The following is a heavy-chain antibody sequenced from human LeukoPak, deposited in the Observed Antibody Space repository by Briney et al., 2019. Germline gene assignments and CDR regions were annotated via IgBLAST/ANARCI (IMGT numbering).Heavy chain of an antibody. CDR2: IWYDGSNK. CDR1: GFIFSSYG. J-gene: IGHJ5*02. Sequence: PGGSLRLSCAASGFIFSSYGMHWVRQAPGKGLEWVAVIWYDGSNKYYADSVKGRFTISRDNSKNTLYLQMNSLRAEETAVYYCARRYCSSTSCYFSNWFNPWGQGTLVTVSS. V-gene: IGHV3-33*01. CDR3: ARRYCSSTSCYFSNWFNP. D-gene: IGHD2-2*01.